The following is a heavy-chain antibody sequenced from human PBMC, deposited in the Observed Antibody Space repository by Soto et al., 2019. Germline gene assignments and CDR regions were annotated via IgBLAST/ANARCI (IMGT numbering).Heavy chain of an antibody. CDR1: GGTFSSYA. V-gene: IGHV1-69*13. Sequence: GASVKVSCKASGGTFSSYAISWVRQAPGQGLEWMGGIIPIFGTANYAQKFQGRVTITADESTSTAYMELSSLRSEDTAVYYCASSSKRFGGLRLNWFDPWGQGTLVTVSS. J-gene: IGHJ5*02. D-gene: IGHD2-15*01. CDR2: IIPIFGTA. CDR3: ASSSKRFGGLRLNWFDP.